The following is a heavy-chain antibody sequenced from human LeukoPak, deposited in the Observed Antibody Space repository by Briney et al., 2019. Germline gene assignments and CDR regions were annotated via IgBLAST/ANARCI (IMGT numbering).Heavy chain of an antibody. D-gene: IGHD6-19*01. CDR2: ISGSGGST. CDR3: AKLYSSGINAFDY. Sequence: VRSLRLSCAASGFTFSSYAMSWVRQAPGKGLEWVSAISGSGGSTYYADSVKGRFTISRDNSKNTLYLQMNSLRAEDTAVYYCAKLYSSGINAFDYWGQGTLVLVSS. CDR1: GFTFSSYA. V-gene: IGHV3-23*01. J-gene: IGHJ4*02.